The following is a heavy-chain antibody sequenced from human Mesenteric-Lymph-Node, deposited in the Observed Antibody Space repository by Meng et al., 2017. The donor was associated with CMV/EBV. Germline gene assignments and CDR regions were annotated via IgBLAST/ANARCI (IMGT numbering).Heavy chain of an antibody. J-gene: IGHJ6*02. CDR2: INHSGST. V-gene: IGHV4-34*01. Sequence: SETLSLTCAVYGGSFSGYYWSWIRQPPGKGLEWIGEINHSGSTNYNPSLKSRVTISVDKSKNQFSLKLSSVTAADTAVYYCARSSSSGWYNYGMDVWGQGTTVTVSS. D-gene: IGHD6-19*01. CDR3: ARSSSSGWYNYGMDV. CDR1: GGSFSGYY.